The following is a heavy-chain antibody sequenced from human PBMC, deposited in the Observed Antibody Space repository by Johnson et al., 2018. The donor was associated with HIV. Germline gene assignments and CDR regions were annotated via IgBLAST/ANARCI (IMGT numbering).Heavy chain of an antibody. D-gene: IGHD6-19*01. CDR2: ISSSGSTI. CDR3: ARGRSGWYGGAFDI. CDR1: GFTVSSNY. Sequence: VQLVESGGGLIQPGGSLRLSCAASGFTVSSNYMSWVRQAPGKGLAWVSYISSSGSTIYYADSVKGRITVSRDNAKNSLYLQMNSLRAEDTAVYYCARGRSGWYGGAFDIWGQGTMVTVSS. V-gene: IGHV3-11*04. J-gene: IGHJ3*02.